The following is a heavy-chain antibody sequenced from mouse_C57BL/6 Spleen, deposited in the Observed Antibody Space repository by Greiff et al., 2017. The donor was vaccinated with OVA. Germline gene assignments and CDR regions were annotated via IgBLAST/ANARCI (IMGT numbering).Heavy chain of an antibody. Sequence: EVQLVESGGGLVKPGGSLKLSCAASGFTFSSYAMSWVRQTPEKRLEWVATISDGGSYTYYPDNVKGRFTISRDNAKNNLYLQMSHLKSEDTAMYYCARVGRTAQTSWFAYWAKGLWSLSLQ. D-gene: IGHD3-2*02. V-gene: IGHV5-4*01. CDR2: ISDGGSYT. CDR3: ARVGRTAQTSWFAY. J-gene: IGHJ3*01. CDR1: GFTFSSYA.